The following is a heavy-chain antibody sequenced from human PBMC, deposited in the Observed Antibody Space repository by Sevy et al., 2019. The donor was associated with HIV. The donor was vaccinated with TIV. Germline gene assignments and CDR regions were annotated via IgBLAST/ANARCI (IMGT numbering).Heavy chain of an antibody. CDR3: ARAPPVVVVPGAPSWFDP. J-gene: IGHJ5*02. CDR2: INHSGSS. CDR1: GGSFSGYY. Sequence: SETLSLTCTVYGGSFSGYYWNWIRQSPGKGLEWIGEINHSGSSHYNPTLKSRVTISVDTSKNQFSLRLNSVTAADTAVYYCARAPPVVVVPGAPSWFDPWGQGTLVTVSS. V-gene: IGHV4-34*01. D-gene: IGHD2-2*01.